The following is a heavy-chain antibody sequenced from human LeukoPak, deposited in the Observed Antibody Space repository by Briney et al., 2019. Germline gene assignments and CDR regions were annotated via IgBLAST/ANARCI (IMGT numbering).Heavy chain of an antibody. V-gene: IGHV1-2*02. Sequence: ASVKVSCKASGYTFTGYYMHWVRQAPGQGLEWMGWINPNSGGTNYAQKFQGRVTVTRDTSISTAYMELSRLRSDDTAVYYCARARYSSGWYYFDYWGQGTLVTVSS. CDR3: ARARYSSGWYYFDY. D-gene: IGHD6-19*01. CDR1: GYTFTGYY. J-gene: IGHJ4*02. CDR2: INPNSGGT.